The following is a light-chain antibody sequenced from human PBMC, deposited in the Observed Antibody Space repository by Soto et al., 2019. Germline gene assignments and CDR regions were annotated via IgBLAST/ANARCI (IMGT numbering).Light chain of an antibody. Sequence: EIVLTQSPATLSLSPGERATLSCRASQSVSSYLAWYQQKPGQAPRLLLYDASNRATGIPARFSGSGSGTDFTLTISSLEPEDFAVYYCQQRSNCPLTFGGGTKVEIK. V-gene: IGKV3-11*01. CDR3: QQRSNCPLT. CDR1: QSVSSY. J-gene: IGKJ4*01. CDR2: DAS.